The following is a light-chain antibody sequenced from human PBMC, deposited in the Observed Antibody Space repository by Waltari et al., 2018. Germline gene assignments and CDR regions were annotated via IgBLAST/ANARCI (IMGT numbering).Light chain of an antibody. CDR2: VNRDGSH. CDR3: QTGGHGTWV. Sequence: QLVVTQSPSASAPLGASVKLTCTLSSGHSSHVIAWLQQRPEKGPRYLMKVNRDGSHSKGDDIPDRFSGSSSGAERYLTISSLQSDDEADYYCQTGGHGTWVFGGGTKLTVL. CDR1: SGHSSHV. J-gene: IGLJ3*02. V-gene: IGLV4-69*01.